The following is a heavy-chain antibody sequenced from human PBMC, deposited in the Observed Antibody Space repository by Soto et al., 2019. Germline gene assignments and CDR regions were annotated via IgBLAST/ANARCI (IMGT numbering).Heavy chain of an antibody. D-gene: IGHD2-21*02. J-gene: IGHJ4*02. CDR2: ISGSGGST. CDR1: GFTFSSYA. V-gene: IGHV3-23*01. CDR3: AKDRGDCGDLGWDY. Sequence: EVQLLESGGGLVQPGGSLRLSCAASGFTFSSYAMSWVRQAPGQGLEWVSAISGSGGSTYYADSVKGRFTISRDNSKNTRYLQMNSLRAEDTAVYYCAKDRGDCGDLGWDYWCQGTLVTVSS.